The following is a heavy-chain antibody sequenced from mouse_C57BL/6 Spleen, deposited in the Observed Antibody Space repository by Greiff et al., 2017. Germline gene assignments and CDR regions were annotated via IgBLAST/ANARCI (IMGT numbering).Heavy chain of an antibody. J-gene: IGHJ4*01. CDR3: ARPRQLRLRNAMDY. D-gene: IGHD3-2*02. CDR2: INPYNGGT. V-gene: IGHV1-19*01. CDR1: GYTFTDYY. Sequence: EVQLQQSGPVLVKPGASVKMSCKASGYTFTDYYMNWVKQSHGKSLEWIGVINPYNGGTSYNQKFKGKATLTVDKSSSTAYMELNSLTSEDSAVYYCARPRQLRLRNAMDYWGQGTSVTISS.